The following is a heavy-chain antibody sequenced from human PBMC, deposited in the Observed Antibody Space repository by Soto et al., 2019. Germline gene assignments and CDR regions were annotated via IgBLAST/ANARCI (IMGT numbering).Heavy chain of an antibody. D-gene: IGHD3-3*01. CDR3: ARVRFLEWLLSSYYGMDV. CDR1: GYTFTSYG. J-gene: IGHJ6*02. V-gene: IGHV1-18*04. CDR2: ISAYNGNT. Sequence: ASVKVSCKASGYTFTSYGISWVRQAPGQGLEWMGWISAYNGNTNYAQKLQGRVTMTTDTSTSTAYMELRSLRSDDTAVYYCARVRFLEWLLSSYYGMDVWGQGTTVTVSS.